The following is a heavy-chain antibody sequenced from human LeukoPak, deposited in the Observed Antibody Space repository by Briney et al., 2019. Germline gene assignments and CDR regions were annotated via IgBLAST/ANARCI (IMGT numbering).Heavy chain of an antibody. D-gene: IGHD2-2*01. J-gene: IGHJ3*02. Sequence: PGRSLRLSCAASGFTFSSYGMHWVRQAPGKGLEWVAVISYDGSNKYYADSVKGRFTISRDNSKNTLYLQMNSLRAEDTAVYYCAKDDGASTVIVVVPAAPPAFDIWGQGTMVTVSS. CDR3: AKDDGASTVIVVVPAAPPAFDI. CDR1: GFTFSSYG. CDR2: ISYDGSNK. V-gene: IGHV3-30*18.